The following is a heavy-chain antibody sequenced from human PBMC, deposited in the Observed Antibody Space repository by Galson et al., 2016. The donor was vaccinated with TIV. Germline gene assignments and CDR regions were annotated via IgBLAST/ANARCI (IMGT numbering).Heavy chain of an antibody. J-gene: IGHJ5*02. Sequence: SVKVSCKASGYTFSTYDINWVRQATGQGLEWMGWMHPKSGDTRYAQKFQGRVTMTRNTSISTAYMELSNLRSEDTAVYYCARRPPSTIFGVVTRFDPWGQGTLVTVSS. CDR1: GYTFSTYD. CDR3: ARRPPSTIFGVVTRFDP. D-gene: IGHD3-3*01. V-gene: IGHV1-8*01. CDR2: MHPKSGDT.